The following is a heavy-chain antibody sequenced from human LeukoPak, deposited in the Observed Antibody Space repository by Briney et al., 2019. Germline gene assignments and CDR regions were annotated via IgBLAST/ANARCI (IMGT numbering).Heavy chain of an antibody. J-gene: IGHJ5*02. CDR2: MNPNSGNT. Sequence: ASVKVSCKASGYTFTSYDINWVRQATGQGLEWMGWMNPNSGNTGYAQKFQGRVTMTRNTSISTAYMELSSLRPEDTAVYYCARRRITGTNWFDPWGQGTLVTVSS. D-gene: IGHD1-7*01. CDR3: ARRRITGTNWFDP. V-gene: IGHV1-8*01. CDR1: GYTFTSYD.